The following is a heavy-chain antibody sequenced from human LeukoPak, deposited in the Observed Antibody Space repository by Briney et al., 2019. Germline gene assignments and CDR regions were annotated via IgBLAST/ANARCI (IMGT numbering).Heavy chain of an antibody. D-gene: IGHD4-17*01. J-gene: IGHJ6*02. CDR3: AKGGEREGHYGDYFLGDYYYYYGMDV. Sequence: PGGSLRLSCAASGFTFSSHSMNWVRQAPGKGLEWVSSISSSSSYIYYADSVKGRFTISRDNAKNSLYLQMNSLRAEDTAVYYCAKGGEREGHYGDYFLGDYYYYYGMDVWGQGTTVTVSS. V-gene: IGHV3-21*01. CDR1: GFTFSSHS. CDR2: ISSSSSYI.